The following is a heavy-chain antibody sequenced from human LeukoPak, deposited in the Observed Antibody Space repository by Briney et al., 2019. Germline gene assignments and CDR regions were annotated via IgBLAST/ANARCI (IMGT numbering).Heavy chain of an antibody. CDR1: GFTFSSYG. CDR3: ARVGYCSSIDCYGTYYFDY. CDR2: ISHDGSNQ. Sequence: SGGSLRLSCAASGFTFSSYGMHWVRQAPGKGLEWVAVISHDGSNQYYADSVKGRFTISRDNSKSTLYLQMNSLRAEDTAVYYCARVGYCSSIDCYGTYYFDYWGQGALVTVSS. V-gene: IGHV3-30*03. D-gene: IGHD2-2*01. J-gene: IGHJ4*02.